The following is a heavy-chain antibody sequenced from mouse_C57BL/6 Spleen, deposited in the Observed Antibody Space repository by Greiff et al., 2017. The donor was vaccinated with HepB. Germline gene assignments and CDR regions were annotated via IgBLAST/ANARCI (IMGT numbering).Heavy chain of an antibody. D-gene: IGHD1-1*01. CDR1: GYTFTSYW. CDR2: IDPSDSYT. CDR3: ARSGDYYGSSPFAY. Sequence: QVHVKQPGAELVMPGASVKLSCKASGYTFTSYWMHWVKQRPGQGLEWIGEIDPSDSYTNYNQKFKGKSTLTVDKSSSTAYMQLSSLTSEDSAVYYCARSGDYYGSSPFAYWGQGTLVTVSA. J-gene: IGHJ3*01. V-gene: IGHV1-69*01.